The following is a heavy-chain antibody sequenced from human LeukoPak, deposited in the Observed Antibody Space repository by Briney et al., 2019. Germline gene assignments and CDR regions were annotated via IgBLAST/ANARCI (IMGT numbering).Heavy chain of an antibody. D-gene: IGHD1-26*01. V-gene: IGHV1-8*01. CDR2: MNPNSGNT. J-gene: IGHJ4*02. Sequence: ASVKVSCKASGYTFTSYDINWVRQATGQGLEWMGWMNPNSGNTGYAQMFQGRVTMTRNTSISTAYMELSSLRSEDTAVYYCAREDSGSYSPFDYWGQGTLVTVSS. CDR1: GYTFTSYD. CDR3: AREDSGSYSPFDY.